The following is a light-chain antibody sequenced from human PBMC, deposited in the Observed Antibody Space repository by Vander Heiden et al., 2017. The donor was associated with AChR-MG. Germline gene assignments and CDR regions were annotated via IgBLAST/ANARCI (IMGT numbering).Light chain of an antibody. CDR2: EDS. Sequence: ALTQPPSVSVATGQTARITCGGNNIGSKSVHWYQQKPGQAPVLVVYEDSDRPSGIPERFSGSNSGNTATLTISRVEAWDEADYYCQVWDSSSDQGVFGTGTKVTVL. CDR3: QVWDSSSDQGV. V-gene: IGLV3-21*02. J-gene: IGLJ1*01. CDR1: NIGSKS.